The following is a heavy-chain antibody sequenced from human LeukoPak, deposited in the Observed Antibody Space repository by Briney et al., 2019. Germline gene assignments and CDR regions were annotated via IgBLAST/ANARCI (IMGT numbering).Heavy chain of an antibody. J-gene: IGHJ4*02. CDR3: ARCHTAGYSRLYYFDY. CDR2: IIPIFGTA. CDR1: GGTFISYA. D-gene: IGHD6-13*01. Sequence: GSSVKVSCKASGGTFISYAISWVRQAPGQGLEWMGGIIPIFGTANYAQKFQGRVTITADESTSTAYMELSSLRSEDTAVYYCARCHTAGYSRLYYFDYWGQGTLVTVSS. V-gene: IGHV1-69*01.